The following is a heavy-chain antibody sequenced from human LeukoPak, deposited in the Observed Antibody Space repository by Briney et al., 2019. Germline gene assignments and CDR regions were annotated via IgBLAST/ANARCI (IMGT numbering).Heavy chain of an antibody. CDR2: IYYSGST. J-gene: IGHJ4*02. Sequence: SETLSLTCTVSGGSISRYYWSWIRQPPGKGLEWIGYIYYSGSTNYNPSLKGRVTISVDTSKNQFSLKLSSVTAADTAVYYCARHIWRSGSLGYWGQGTLVTVSS. D-gene: IGHD3-16*01. CDR1: GGSISRYY. V-gene: IGHV4-59*08. CDR3: ARHIWRSGSLGY.